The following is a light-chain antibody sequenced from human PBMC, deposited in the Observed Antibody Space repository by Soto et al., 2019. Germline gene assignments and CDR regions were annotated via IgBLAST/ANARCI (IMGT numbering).Light chain of an antibody. V-gene: IGKV1-39*01. CDR1: QSINTY. CDR3: QQSYSTLFT. Sequence: DIQMTQSPSSLSASVGDRVTITCRASQSINTYLNWYQQKPGKAPKLLIYAASNLQSGVPSRFRGGGSGTEFTLTISSLQPEDVATYFCQQSYSTLFTFGPGTKVDIK. CDR2: AAS. J-gene: IGKJ3*01.